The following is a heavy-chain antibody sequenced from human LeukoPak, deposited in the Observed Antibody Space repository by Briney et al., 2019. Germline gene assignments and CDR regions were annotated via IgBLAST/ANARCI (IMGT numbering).Heavy chain of an antibody. J-gene: IGHJ2*01. D-gene: IGHD3-22*01. CDR3: ARDRGGGHYDSIRWYFDL. Sequence: PGGSLRLSCAASGFTFSSYSMNWVRQAPGKGLEWVSSISSSSSYIYYADSVKGRFTISRDNAKNSLYLQMNSLRAEDTAVYYCARDRGGGHYDSIRWYFDLWGRGTLVTVSS. CDR1: GFTFSSYS. CDR2: ISSSSSYI. V-gene: IGHV3-21*01.